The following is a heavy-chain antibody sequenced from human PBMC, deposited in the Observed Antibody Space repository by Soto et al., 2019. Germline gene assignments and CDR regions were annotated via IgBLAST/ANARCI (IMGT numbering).Heavy chain of an antibody. CDR1: GYTFTSYG. D-gene: IGHD3-22*01. Sequence: QVQLVQSGAEVKKPGASVKVSCKASGYTFTSYGISWVRQAPGQGLEWMGGIIPIFGTANYAQKFQGRVTITADESTSTAYMELSSLRSEDTAVYYCARFGSSGYQGALDYWGQGTLVTVSS. V-gene: IGHV1-69*13. CDR2: IIPIFGTA. J-gene: IGHJ4*02. CDR3: ARFGSSGYQGALDY.